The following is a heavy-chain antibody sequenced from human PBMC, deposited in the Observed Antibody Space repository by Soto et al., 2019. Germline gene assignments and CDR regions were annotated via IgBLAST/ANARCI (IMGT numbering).Heavy chain of an antibody. CDR1: GGSISSSSYY. V-gene: IGHV4-39*01. J-gene: IGHJ3*02. CDR2: IYYSGST. D-gene: IGHD2-21*01. CDR3: ARPHIYSARAFDI. Sequence: QLQLQESGPGLVKPSETLSLTCTVSGGSISSSSYYWGWIRQPPGKGLEWIGSIYYSGSTYYNPSLKSRVNVPVDTSRNHVSLKLSSVTDADTAVYYGARPHIYSARAFDIWGQGKMVTVSS.